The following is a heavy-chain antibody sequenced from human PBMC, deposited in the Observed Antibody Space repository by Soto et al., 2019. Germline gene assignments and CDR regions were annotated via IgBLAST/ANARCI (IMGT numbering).Heavy chain of an antibody. CDR1: GYTFIRYG. J-gene: IGHJ6*02. CDR2: ISPYNDYT. CDR3: ARGGYFDNVWGSLSEYGFDA. D-gene: IGHD3-9*01. V-gene: IGHV1-18*01. Sequence: QVQLVQSAAEVKKPGASVKVSCKASGYTFIRYGIAWVRQAPGQGLEWMGWISPYNDYTTYAEKLQGTLAMPPDTSSKTSYILLRSLGTVVTVVYFCARGGYFDNVWGSLSEYGFDACGQATTVTFSS.